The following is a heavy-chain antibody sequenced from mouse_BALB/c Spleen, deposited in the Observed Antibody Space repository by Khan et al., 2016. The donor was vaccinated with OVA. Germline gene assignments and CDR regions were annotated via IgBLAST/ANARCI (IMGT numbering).Heavy chain of an antibody. V-gene: IGHV3-6*02. CDR3: ARGCRSRPTWFTY. CDR1: GYSITSGYF. CDR2: IRYDGNS. Sequence: EVQLQESGPGLVKPSQSLSLTCSVTGYSITSGYFWNWIRQFPGNHLEWMGYIRYDGNSNYNPSLKNRISITRDTSKNPFFLKLTSVTPEDTATCYCARGCRSRPTWFTYWGRGTLVT. D-gene: IGHD6-1*01. J-gene: IGHJ3*01.